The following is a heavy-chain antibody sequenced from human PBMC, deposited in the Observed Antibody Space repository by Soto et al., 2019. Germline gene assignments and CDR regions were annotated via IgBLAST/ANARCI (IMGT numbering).Heavy chain of an antibody. J-gene: IGHJ4*02. Sequence: PXDSLKISFAASQFIFSDYLMHWVRQVPGKGLEWVARISYDGSSSESADSVKCRFSISRDDAENMLYLQMNSLRDDDTAIYYCARAGLLGDFDFWGRGALVTGSS. V-gene: IGHV3-74*03. CDR2: ISYDGSSS. CDR3: ARAGLLGDFDF. D-gene: IGHD2-21*01. CDR1: QFIFSDYL.